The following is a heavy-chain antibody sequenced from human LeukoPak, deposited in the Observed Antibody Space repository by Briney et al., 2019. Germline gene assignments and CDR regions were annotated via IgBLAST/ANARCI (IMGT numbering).Heavy chain of an antibody. Sequence: PGGSLRLSCAASGFTFSKYAMNWVRQAPGKGLEWVSAISVSGGTINYADSVKGRFTISRDNSKNALYLQMNSLRAEDTAVYYCAKGNYYGSGSYPLDYWGQGTLVTVSS. V-gene: IGHV3-23*01. CDR2: ISVSGGTI. CDR1: GFTFSKYA. CDR3: AKGNYYGSGSYPLDY. J-gene: IGHJ4*02. D-gene: IGHD3-10*01.